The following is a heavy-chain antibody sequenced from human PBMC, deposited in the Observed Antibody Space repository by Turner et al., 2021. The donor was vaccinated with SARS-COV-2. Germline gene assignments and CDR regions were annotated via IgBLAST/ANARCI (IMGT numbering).Heavy chain of an antibody. V-gene: IGHV3-30*18. CDR1: GFTFRTYG. D-gene: IGHD6-19*01. CDR2: ISYHGSNK. CDR3: AKDNVTVAAYFDY. J-gene: IGHJ4*02. Sequence: QVQLLESGGGVVQPGRSLRLSCVASGFTFRTYGMHGVRQAPGKGMEGVAVISYHGSNKDYADSVKGRFTISRDNSKNKLYLQMNSLRAEDTAVYYCAKDNVTVAAYFDYWGQGTLVTVSS.